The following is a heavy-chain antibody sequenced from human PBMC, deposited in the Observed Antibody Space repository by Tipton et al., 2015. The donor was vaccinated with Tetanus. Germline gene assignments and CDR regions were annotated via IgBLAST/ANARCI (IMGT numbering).Heavy chain of an antibody. CDR2: ISGSGDST. D-gene: IGHD4-17*01. V-gene: IGHV3-23*01. Sequence: SLRLSCAASGFTFSSYGMSWVRQAPAKGLEWVSGISGSGDSTYYADSVKGRFTISRDNSNNTLYVQMDSLRAEDTAVYYCARGPYHYGDYYFDYWGRGTLVTVSS. J-gene: IGHJ4*02. CDR3: ARGPYHYGDYYFDY. CDR1: GFTFSSYG.